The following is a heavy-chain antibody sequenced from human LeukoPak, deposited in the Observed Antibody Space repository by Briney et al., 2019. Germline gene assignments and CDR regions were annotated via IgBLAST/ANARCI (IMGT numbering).Heavy chain of an antibody. Sequence: GGTLRLSCAASGFTFSSYAMSWVRQAPGKGLEWVSAISGSGGSTYYADSVKGRFTISGDNSKSTLYLQMNSLRAEDTAVYYCANSPRTDPLPIFDYWGQGTLVTVSS. J-gene: IGHJ4*02. V-gene: IGHV3-23*01. D-gene: IGHD1/OR15-1a*01. CDR2: ISGSGGST. CDR3: ANSPRTDPLPIFDY. CDR1: GFTFSSYA.